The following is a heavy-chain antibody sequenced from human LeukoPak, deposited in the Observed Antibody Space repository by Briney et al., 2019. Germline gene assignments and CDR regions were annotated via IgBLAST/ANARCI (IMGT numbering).Heavy chain of an antibody. J-gene: IGHJ3*02. CDR1: GGSISSYY. CDR2: IYYSGST. CDR3: ARVGDAARLLAFDI. D-gene: IGHD2-21*01. Sequence: SETLSLTCTVSGGSISSYYWSWIRQPPGKGLEWIGYIYYSGSTNYNPSLKSRVTISVDTSKNQFSLKLSSVTAAATAVYYCARVGDAARLLAFDIWGQGTMVTVSS. V-gene: IGHV4-59*01.